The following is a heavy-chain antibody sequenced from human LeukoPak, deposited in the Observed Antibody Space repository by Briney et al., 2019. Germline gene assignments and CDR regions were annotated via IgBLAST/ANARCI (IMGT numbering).Heavy chain of an antibody. CDR3: ARECGSRAFDI. J-gene: IGHJ3*02. V-gene: IGHV4-31*03. D-gene: IGHD2-21*01. CDR2: IYYSGST. CDR1: GGSISSSSYY. Sequence: SETLSLTCTVSGGSISSSSYYWGWIRQPPGKGLEWIGYIYYSGSTYYNPSLKSRVTISVDTSKNQFSLKLSSVTAADTAVYYCARECGSRAFDIWGQGTMVTVSS.